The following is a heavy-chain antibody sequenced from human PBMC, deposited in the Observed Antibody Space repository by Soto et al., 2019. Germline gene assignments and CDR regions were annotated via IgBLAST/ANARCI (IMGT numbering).Heavy chain of an antibody. V-gene: IGHV3-74*01. CDR3: VKVLARGVGVPRFYFDS. CDR2: INADGTST. J-gene: IGHJ4*02. Sequence: GGSLRLSCAACGISTSSYWMGWVRQFSGKGLEWVSRINADGTSTSYADSVKGRFTISRDNAKNTLYLHVNSLRAEDTAVYYCVKVLARGVGVPRFYFDSWGQGALVTVSS. CDR1: GISTSSYW. D-gene: IGHD2-2*01.